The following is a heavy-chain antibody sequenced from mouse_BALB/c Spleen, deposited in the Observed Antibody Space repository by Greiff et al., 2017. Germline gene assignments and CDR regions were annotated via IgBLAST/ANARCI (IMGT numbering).Heavy chain of an antibody. CDR3: ARDGNYRYYYAMDY. Sequence: DVKLVESGGGLVQPGGSRKLSCAASGFTFSSFGMHWVRQAPEKGLEWVAYISSGSSTIYYADTVKGRFTISRDNPKNTLFLQMTSLRSEDTAMYYCARDGNYRYYYAMDYWGQGTSVTVSS. V-gene: IGHV5-17*02. J-gene: IGHJ4*01. D-gene: IGHD2-1*01. CDR1: GFTFSSFG. CDR2: ISSGSSTI.